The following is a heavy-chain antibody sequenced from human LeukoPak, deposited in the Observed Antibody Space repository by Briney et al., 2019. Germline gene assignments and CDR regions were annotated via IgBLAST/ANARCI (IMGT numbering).Heavy chain of an antibody. CDR2: TSFDGSDN. CDR1: GVTFSSYA. Sequence: GGALRLSCAASGVTFSSYAMHWVRHAPGKGLQWVAVTSFDGSDNYYADSVKGRFTISRDNSKNTLYLQMNSLRPDDTAVYYCARAPGTMIVVDYWGQGTLVTVSS. V-gene: IGHV3-30*04. CDR3: ARAPGTMIVVDY. D-gene: IGHD3-22*01. J-gene: IGHJ4*02.